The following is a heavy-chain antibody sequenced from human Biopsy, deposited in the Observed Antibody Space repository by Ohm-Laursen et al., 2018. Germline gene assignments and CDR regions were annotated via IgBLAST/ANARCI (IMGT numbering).Heavy chain of an antibody. V-gene: IGHV4-59*01. Sequence: SETLSLTCTVSGGSISSYYWNWIRQPPGKGLEWIGYIYYSGTTDCSPSLKSRVTISIDKSKNQFFLKLSSVTAEDTAVYYCARDDAVTVIRGLYYWGQGALVTVSS. J-gene: IGHJ4*02. D-gene: IGHD2-21*02. CDR2: IYYSGTT. CDR1: GGSISSYY. CDR3: ARDDAVTVIRGLYY.